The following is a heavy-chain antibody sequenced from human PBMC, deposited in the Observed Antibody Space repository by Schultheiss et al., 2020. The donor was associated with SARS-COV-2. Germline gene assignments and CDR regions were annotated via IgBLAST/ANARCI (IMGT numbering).Heavy chain of an antibody. V-gene: IGHV4-38-2*02. CDR1: GGSISGYY. CDR2: IYHSGST. Sequence: SETLSLTCTVSGGSISGYYWSWIRQPPGKGLEWIGSIYHSGSTYYNPSLKSRVTISVDTSKNQFSLKLSSVTAADTAVYYCARSVRPKRITIFGVVASHNWFDPWGQGTLVTVSS. CDR3: ARSVRPKRITIFGVVASHNWFDP. J-gene: IGHJ5*02. D-gene: IGHD3-3*01.